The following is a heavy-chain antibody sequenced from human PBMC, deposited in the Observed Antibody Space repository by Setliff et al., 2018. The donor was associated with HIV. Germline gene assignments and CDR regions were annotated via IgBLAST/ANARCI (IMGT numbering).Heavy chain of an antibody. D-gene: IGHD1-1*01. CDR3: ARDTTPGIGQAANWFDP. CDR1: DSGTYY. J-gene: IGHJ5*02. Sequence: PSETLSLTCTVSDSGTYYWSWIRQPAGKGLEWIGRVSSRGDTNYNPSLKSRVTMSVDTSKNQFSLKLSSVTAADTAVYYCARDTTPGIGQAANWFDPWGQGTLVTVSS. V-gene: IGHV4-4*07. CDR2: VSSRGDT.